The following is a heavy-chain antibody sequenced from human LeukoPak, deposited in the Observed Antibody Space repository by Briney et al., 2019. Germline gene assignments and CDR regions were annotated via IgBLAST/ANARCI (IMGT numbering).Heavy chain of an antibody. CDR2: IYYSGST. Sequence: PSETLSLTCTVSGGSISSYYWNWIRQPPGKGLEWIGYIYYSGSTNYNPSLKSRVTISVDTSKNQFSLKLSSVTAADTAVYYCARSLRWMNLYTPYYMDVWGKGTTVTVSS. J-gene: IGHJ6*03. CDR3: ARSLRWMNLYTPYYMDV. CDR1: GGSISSYY. D-gene: IGHD2-15*01. V-gene: IGHV4-59*01.